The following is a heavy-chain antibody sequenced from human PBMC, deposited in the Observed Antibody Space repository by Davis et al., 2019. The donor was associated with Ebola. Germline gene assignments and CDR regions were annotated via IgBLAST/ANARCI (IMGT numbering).Heavy chain of an antibody. CDR1: GYTFTSYG. J-gene: IGHJ4*02. Sequence: ASVKVSCKASGYTFTSYGISWVRQAPGQGLEWMGWISAYNGNTNYAQKLQGRVTMTTDTSTSTAYMELRSLRSDDTAVYYCARDLADDFWSGYYPGYWGQGTLVTVSS. V-gene: IGHV1-18*01. D-gene: IGHD3-3*01. CDR2: ISAYNGNT. CDR3: ARDLADDFWSGYYPGY.